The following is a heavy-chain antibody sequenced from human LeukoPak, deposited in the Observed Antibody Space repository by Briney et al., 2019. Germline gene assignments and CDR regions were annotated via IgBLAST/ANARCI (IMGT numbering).Heavy chain of an antibody. J-gene: IGHJ4*02. CDR1: GLSFSSSG. D-gene: IGHD2-2*01. V-gene: IGHV3-30*02. CDR3: AKNRCSTSICAFDY. CDR2: IRFDGDEE. Sequence: PGGSLRLSCTASGLSFSSSGFHWVRQAPGKGLEWVAFIRFDGDEEYLADSVKSRFTISRDNSKKMVSLQMDSLRGEDSAVYYCAKNRCSTSICAFDYWGQGTPVTVSS.